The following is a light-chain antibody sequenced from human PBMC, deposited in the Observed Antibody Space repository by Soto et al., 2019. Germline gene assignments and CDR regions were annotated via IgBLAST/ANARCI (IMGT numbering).Light chain of an antibody. V-gene: IGLV2-14*01. CDR2: EVS. CDR3: SSYTISSTWV. J-gene: IGLJ3*02. CDR1: SSDVGTYNY. Sequence: QSVLTQSASVSGSPGQSITISCTGTSSDVGTYNYVSWYQQHPGKAPKLMIYEVSNRPSGVSNRFSGSKSGNTASLTISGLQAEDEADYYCSSYTISSTWVFGGGTQLTVL.